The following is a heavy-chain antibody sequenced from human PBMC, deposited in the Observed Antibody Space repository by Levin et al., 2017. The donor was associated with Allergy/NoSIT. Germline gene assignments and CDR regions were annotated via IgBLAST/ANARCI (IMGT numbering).Heavy chain of an antibody. V-gene: IGHV3-7*01. J-gene: IGHJ5*02. CDR3: ARDGYGDYVIGPRYNWFDP. D-gene: IGHD4-17*01. CDR2: IKQDGSDK. Sequence: LSLTCAASGFTFSNSWMSWVRQAPGKGLEWVANIKQDGSDKYYVDSVKGRFTISRDNAKNSLYLQMNSLRVEDTAVYYCARDGYGDYVIGPRYNWFDPWGQGTLVTVSS. CDR1: GFTFSNSW.